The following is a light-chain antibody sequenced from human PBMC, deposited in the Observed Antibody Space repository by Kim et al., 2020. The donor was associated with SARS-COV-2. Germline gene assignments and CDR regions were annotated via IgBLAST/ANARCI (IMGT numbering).Light chain of an antibody. CDR2: DAS. CDR3: QQYDNLPFT. V-gene: IGKV1-33*01. CDR1: QDISNY. Sequence: DIQMTQSPSSLSASLGDRVTITCQASQDISNYLNWYQQKPGKAPKLLINDASNLETGVPSRCSGSGSGTDFIFTISSLQPEDVATYFCQQYDNLPFTFGPGTKVDIK. J-gene: IGKJ3*01.